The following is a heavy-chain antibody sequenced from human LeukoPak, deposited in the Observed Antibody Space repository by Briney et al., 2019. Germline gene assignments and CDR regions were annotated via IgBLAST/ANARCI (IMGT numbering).Heavy chain of an antibody. CDR3: AKGRAKATVTAGDH. CDR2: ISGSAGST. V-gene: IGHV3-23*01. D-gene: IGHD4-17*01. J-gene: IGHJ4*02. CDR1: GFTFSSYA. Sequence: PRGSLRLSCAASGFTFSSYAMSWVCQAPGKGLEWVSAISGSAGSTHYADSVKGRLTISRDNSKNTLYLQMDSLRADDTAVYYCAKGRAKATVTAGDHWGQGTLDPVSS.